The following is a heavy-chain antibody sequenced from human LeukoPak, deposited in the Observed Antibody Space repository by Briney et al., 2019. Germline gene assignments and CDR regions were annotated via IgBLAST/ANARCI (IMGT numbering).Heavy chain of an antibody. CDR1: GGSFSEYY. J-gene: IGHJ6*02. V-gene: IGHV4-34*01. Sequence: SSETLSLTCAVYGGSFSEYYWSWIRQPPGKGLEWIGDINHSGTTNYNPSLKSRVTISKETSKKQFYLKLSSVTAADTAVYYCARARMDVWGQGITVTVSS. CDR3: ARARMDV. CDR2: INHSGTT.